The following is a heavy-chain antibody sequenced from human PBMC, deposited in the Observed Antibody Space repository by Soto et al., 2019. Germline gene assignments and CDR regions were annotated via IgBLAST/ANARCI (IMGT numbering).Heavy chain of an antibody. CDR2: IYYSGTT. J-gene: IGHJ3*02. D-gene: IGHD3-10*01. V-gene: IGHV4-31*03. Sequence: QVQLQESGPGLVKPSQTLSLNCSVSGDSITNADYYWSWIRQHAGQGLAWIGYIYYSGTTYYNPSLKSRVTISIDTSKNQFSLEMSSVTAADTAVYYCARVRGHAFDIRGQGTMVTVSS. CDR1: GDSITNADYY. CDR3: ARVRGHAFDI.